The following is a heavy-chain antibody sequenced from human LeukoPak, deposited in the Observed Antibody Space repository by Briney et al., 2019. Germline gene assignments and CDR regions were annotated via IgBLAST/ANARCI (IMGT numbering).Heavy chain of an antibody. Sequence: GGSLRLSCAASGFTFSSYSMNWVRQAPGKGLEWVAVISYDGSNKYYADSVKGRFTISRDNSKNTLYLQMNSLRAEDTAVYYCARGHSSSWYMVFDYWGQGTLVTVSS. CDR1: GFTFSSYS. D-gene: IGHD6-13*01. CDR3: ARGHSSSWYMVFDY. J-gene: IGHJ4*02. V-gene: IGHV3-30*03. CDR2: ISYDGSNK.